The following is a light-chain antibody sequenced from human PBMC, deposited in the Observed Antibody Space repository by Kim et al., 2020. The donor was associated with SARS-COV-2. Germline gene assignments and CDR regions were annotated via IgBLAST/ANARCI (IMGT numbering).Light chain of an antibody. CDR1: QTISTW. J-gene: IGKJ2*01. Sequence: DIQMTQSPSTLSAYVGDRVTITCRASQTISTWLAWYQQKPGKAPKLLLYLASTLESGVPSRFSGSGSGTEFTLTIDSLQPDDFATYYCQHYIRFPYTFGQGTKLEI. CDR3: QHYIRFPYT. V-gene: IGKV1-5*03. CDR2: LAS.